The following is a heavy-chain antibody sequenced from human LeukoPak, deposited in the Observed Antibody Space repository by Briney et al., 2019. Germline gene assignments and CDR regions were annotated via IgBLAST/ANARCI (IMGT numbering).Heavy chain of an antibody. Sequence: GGSLRLSCAASGFTFRTYYMSWVRQAPGKGLEWVANIKQDGRDKYFLDSVKGRFTISRDNAKNSLSLQMNSLRAEDTAVYYCARESRLSDRDGAFDLWGQGTMVTVSS. D-gene: IGHD5-24*01. J-gene: IGHJ3*01. CDR1: GFTFRTYY. CDR3: ARESRLSDRDGAFDL. CDR2: IKQDGRDK. V-gene: IGHV3-7*01.